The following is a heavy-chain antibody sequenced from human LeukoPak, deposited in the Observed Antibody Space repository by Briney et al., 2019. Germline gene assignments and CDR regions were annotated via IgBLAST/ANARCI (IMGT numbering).Heavy chain of an antibody. CDR2: INHSGST. Sequence: SETLSLTCAVYGGSFSGYYWSWIRQPPGKGLEWIGEINHSGSTNYNPSLKSRVTISVDTSKNQFSLKLSSVTAADTAVYYCARGGNRYYYDSSGDFDYWGQGTLVTVSS. CDR1: GGSFSGYY. J-gene: IGHJ4*02. CDR3: ARGGNRYYYDSSGDFDY. V-gene: IGHV4-34*01. D-gene: IGHD3-22*01.